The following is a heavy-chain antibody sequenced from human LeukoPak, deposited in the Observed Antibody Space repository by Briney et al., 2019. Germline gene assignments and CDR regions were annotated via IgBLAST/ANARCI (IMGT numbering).Heavy chain of an antibody. J-gene: IGHJ4*02. D-gene: IGHD5-18*01. Sequence: SETLSLTCAVYGGSFSGYYWSWIRQPPGKGLEWTGEINHSGSTNYNPSLKSRVTISVDTSKNQFSLKLSSVTAADTAVYYCARGDTAYWGQGTLVTVSS. CDR1: GGSFSGYY. V-gene: IGHV4-34*01. CDR2: INHSGST. CDR3: ARGDTAY.